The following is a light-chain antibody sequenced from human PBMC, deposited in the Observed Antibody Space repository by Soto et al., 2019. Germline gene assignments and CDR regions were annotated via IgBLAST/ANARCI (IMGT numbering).Light chain of an antibody. V-gene: IGKV3D-15*01. CDR3: QQYNSWTWT. CDR1: QSVSSN. CDR2: GAS. Sequence: EIVMTQSPATLFVSPGERSTLAFRASQSVSSNLAWYQQKPGQVPRLLIYGASSRATGIPDRFSGSGSGTEFTLTISSLQSEDSATYYCQQYNSWTWTFGQGTKVDIK. J-gene: IGKJ1*01.